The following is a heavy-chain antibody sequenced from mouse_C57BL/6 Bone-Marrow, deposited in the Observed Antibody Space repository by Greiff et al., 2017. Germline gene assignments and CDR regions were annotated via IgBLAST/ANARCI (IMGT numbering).Heavy chain of an antibody. V-gene: IGHV14-4*01. Sequence: VHVKQSGAELVRPGASVKLSCTASGFNIKDNYMHWVKQRPEQGLEWIGWIDPENGDTEYASKFQGQATITADTSSKTGCLQLSSLTSEDTAVDYCILCLSYGGQGTLVTVSA. CDR3: ILCLSY. J-gene: IGHJ3*01. CDR2: IDPENGDT. D-gene: IGHD2-2*01. CDR1: GFNIKDNY.